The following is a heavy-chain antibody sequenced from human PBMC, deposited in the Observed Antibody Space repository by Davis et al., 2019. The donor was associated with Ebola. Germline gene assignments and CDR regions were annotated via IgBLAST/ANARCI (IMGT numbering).Heavy chain of an antibody. Sequence: GESLKISCKGSGYNFAIYWIAWVRQMPGKGLEWMGIIYPGDSDTRYNPSFEGQVTMSADKSINTAYLQWSSLKASDTAIYYCGRGQVPTGTNWFDPWGQGTLVIVSS. CDR3: GRGQVPTGTNWFDP. V-gene: IGHV5-51*01. D-gene: IGHD1-1*01. J-gene: IGHJ5*02. CDR1: GYNFAIYW. CDR2: IYPGDSDT.